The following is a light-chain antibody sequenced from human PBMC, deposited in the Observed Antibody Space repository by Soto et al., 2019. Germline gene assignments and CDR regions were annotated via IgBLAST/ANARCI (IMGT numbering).Light chain of an antibody. J-gene: IGLJ7*01. CDR1: RSDVGSYTL. V-gene: IGLV2-23*02. CDR2: EIT. CDR3: SSYAGSSAVVV. Sequence: QSVLTQPASVSGSPGQSITIPCTGTRSDVGSYTLVSWYQQHPGQAPKLIIYEITKRPSGVSIRLSGSKSGNTASLTISGLQAEDEADYYCSSYAGSSAVVVFGGGTQVTVL.